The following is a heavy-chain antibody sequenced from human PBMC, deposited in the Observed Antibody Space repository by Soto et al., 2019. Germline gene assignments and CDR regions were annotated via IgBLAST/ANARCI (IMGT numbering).Heavy chain of an antibody. CDR2: IIPIFGTA. J-gene: IGHJ3*02. Sequence: QVQLVQSGAEVKKPGSSVKVSCKASGGTFSSYAISWVRQAPGQGLEWMGGIIPIFGTANYAQKFQGRVTITADESTSTAYMELSSLRSEDTAVYYCAIATAYYYVSSGYYFWAFDIWGQGTMVTVSS. CDR3: AIATAYYYVSSGYYFWAFDI. CDR1: GGTFSSYA. D-gene: IGHD3-22*01. V-gene: IGHV1-69*01.